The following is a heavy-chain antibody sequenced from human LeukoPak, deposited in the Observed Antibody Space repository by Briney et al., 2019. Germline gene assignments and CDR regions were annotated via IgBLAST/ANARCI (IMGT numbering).Heavy chain of an antibody. D-gene: IGHD3-16*01. CDR1: GGSISSCY. CDR3: ARSGGWAAPLGY. Sequence: MSSETLSLTCTVSGGSISSCYWSWIRQPAGKGLEWIGRIYSSGSTNYNPSLKSRVTMSVDTSKNQFSLNLSSVTAADTAVYYCARSGGWAAPLGYWGQGTLVTVSS. CDR2: IYSSGST. V-gene: IGHV4-4*07. J-gene: IGHJ4*02.